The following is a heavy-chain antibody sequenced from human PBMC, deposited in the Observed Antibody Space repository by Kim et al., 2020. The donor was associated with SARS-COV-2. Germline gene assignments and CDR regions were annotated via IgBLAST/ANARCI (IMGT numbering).Heavy chain of an antibody. V-gene: IGHV3-11*04. J-gene: IGHJ4*02. CDR3: AKTYYDILTGYSGPFDY. CDR1: GFTFSDYY. Sequence: GGSLRLSCAASGFTFSDYYMSWIRQAPGKGLEWVSYISSSGSTIYYADSVKGRFTISRDNAKNSLYLQMNSLRAEDTAVYYCAKTYYDILTGYSGPFDYWGQGTLVTVSS. CDR2: ISSSGSTI. D-gene: IGHD3-9*01.